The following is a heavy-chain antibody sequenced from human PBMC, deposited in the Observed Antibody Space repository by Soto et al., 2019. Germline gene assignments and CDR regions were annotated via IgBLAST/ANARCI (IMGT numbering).Heavy chain of an antibody. D-gene: IGHD2-2*01. CDR2: IITISGTA. CDR1: GGTFSSYA. CDR3: ARSQGSSTSLEIYYYYYYGMDV. Sequence: QVQLVQSGAEVQKPGSSVKVSCKASGGTFSSYAISWVRQAPGQGLEWMGGIITISGTANYAQKFQGRVTITADESTSTVSMELSSLRSEDTAVYFCARSQGSSTSLEIYYYYYYGMDVWGQGTTVTVSS. V-gene: IGHV1-69*01. J-gene: IGHJ6*02.